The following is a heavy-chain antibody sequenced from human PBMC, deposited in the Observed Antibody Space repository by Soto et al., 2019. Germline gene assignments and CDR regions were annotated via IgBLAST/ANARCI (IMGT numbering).Heavy chain of an antibody. CDR3: ARHFPRLITFGGVIVMDESPLIGY. CDR1: GFTFSDYY. Sequence: PGGSLRLSCAASGFTFSDYYMSWIRQAPGKGLEWVSYISSSGSTIYYADSVKGRFTISRDNAKNSLYLQMNSLRAEDTAVYYCARHFPRLITFGGVIVMDESPLIGYWGQGTLVTVSS. CDR2: ISSSGSTI. J-gene: IGHJ4*02. V-gene: IGHV3-11*01. D-gene: IGHD3-16*02.